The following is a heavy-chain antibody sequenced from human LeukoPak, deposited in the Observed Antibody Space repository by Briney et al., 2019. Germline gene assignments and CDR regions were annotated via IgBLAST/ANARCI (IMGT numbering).Heavy chain of an antibody. CDR2: IIPIFGTA. Sequence: GASVKVSCKASGGTFSSYAISWVRQAPGQGLEWMGGIIPIFGTANYAQKFQGRVTITADKSTSTAYMELRSLRSDDTAVYYCARGWNNPFDYWGQGTLVTVSS. V-gene: IGHV1-69*06. J-gene: IGHJ4*02. CDR3: ARGWNNPFDY. CDR1: GGTFSSYA. D-gene: IGHD1/OR15-1a*01.